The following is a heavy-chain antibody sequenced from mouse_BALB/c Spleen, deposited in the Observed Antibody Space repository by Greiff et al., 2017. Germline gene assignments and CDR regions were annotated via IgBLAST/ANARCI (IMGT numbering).Heavy chain of an antibody. D-gene: IGHD1-1*01. V-gene: IGHV2-9-2*01. CDR3: VRTPPYYGSSPYYFDY. J-gene: IGHJ2*01. Sequence: QVQLKQSGPGLVAPSQSLSITCTVSGFSLTSYDISWIRQPPGKGLEWLGVIWTGGGTNYNSAFMSRLSISKDNSKSQVFLKMNSLQTDDTAIYYCVRTPPYYGSSPYYFDYWGQGTTLTVSS. CDR1: GFSLTSYD. CDR2: IWTGGGT.